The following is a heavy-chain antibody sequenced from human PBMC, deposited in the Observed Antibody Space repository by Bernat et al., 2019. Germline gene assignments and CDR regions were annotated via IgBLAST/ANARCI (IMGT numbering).Heavy chain of an antibody. CDR1: GYTFTSYY. CDR2: INPSGGST. Sequence: QVQLVQSGAEVKKPGASVKVSCKASGYTFTSYYMHWVRQAPGQGLEWMGIINPSGGSTSYAQKFQGRVTMTRDTSTSTVYMELSSLRSEDTAVYYCAVYGSITIFGVAKGAGIFDYWGQGTLVTVSS. V-gene: IGHV1-46*01. CDR3: AVYGSITIFGVAKGAGIFDY. J-gene: IGHJ4*02. D-gene: IGHD3-3*01.